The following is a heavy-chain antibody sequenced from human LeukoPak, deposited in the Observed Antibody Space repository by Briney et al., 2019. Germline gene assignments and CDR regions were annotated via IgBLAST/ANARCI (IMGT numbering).Heavy chain of an antibody. CDR3: ARDVYIAPNSPSFDY. V-gene: IGHV1-2*02. CDR1: GYTFTGYY. Sequence: ASVKVSCKASGYTFTGYYMHWVRQAPGQGLEWMGWINPNSGGTNYAQKFQGRVTMTRDTSISTAYVELSRLRSDDTAVYYCARDVYIAPNSPSFDYWGQGTLVTVSS. CDR2: INPNSGGT. J-gene: IGHJ4*02. D-gene: IGHD6-13*01.